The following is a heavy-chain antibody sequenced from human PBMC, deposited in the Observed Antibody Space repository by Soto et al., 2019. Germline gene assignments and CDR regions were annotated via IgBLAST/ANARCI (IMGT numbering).Heavy chain of an antibody. CDR3: ARVSSAVRFVDF. J-gene: IGHJ4*02. Sequence: ASVKVSCKASGYTFTNYDINWVRQATGQGLEWMGWMNPNSGNTGYAQKFRGRVTMTRNTSISTAYMELSSLRSEDTAVYYCARVSSAVRFVDFWGQGTLVTVSS. D-gene: IGHD3-22*01. CDR1: GYTFTNYD. CDR2: MNPNSGNT. V-gene: IGHV1-8*01.